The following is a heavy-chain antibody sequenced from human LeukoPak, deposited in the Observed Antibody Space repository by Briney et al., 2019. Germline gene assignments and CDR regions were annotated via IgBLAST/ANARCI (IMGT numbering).Heavy chain of an antibody. CDR2: INPNSGGT. J-gene: IGHJ5*02. V-gene: IGHV1-2*02. Sequence: ASVKVSCKASGYTFTGYYVHWVRQAPGQGLEWMGWINPNSGGTNYAQKFQGRVTMTRDTSISTAYMELSRLRSDDTAVYYCARGIVAATFGFDPWGQGTLVTVSS. CDR1: GYTFTGYY. CDR3: ARGIVAATFGFDP. D-gene: IGHD1-26*01.